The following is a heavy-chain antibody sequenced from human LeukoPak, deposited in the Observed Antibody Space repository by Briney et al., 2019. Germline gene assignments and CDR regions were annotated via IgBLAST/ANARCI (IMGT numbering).Heavy chain of an antibody. CDR2: FDPEDGET. CDR3: ARGEPTVTVTPYYMDV. V-gene: IGHV1-24*01. D-gene: IGHD4-17*01. J-gene: IGHJ6*03. CDR1: GYTLTELS. Sequence: ASVKVSCKVSGYTLTELSMHWVRQAPGKGLEWMGGFDPEDGETIYAQKFQGRVTMTEDTSTDTAYMELSSLRSEDTAVYYCARGEPTVTVTPYYMDVWGKGTTVTVSS.